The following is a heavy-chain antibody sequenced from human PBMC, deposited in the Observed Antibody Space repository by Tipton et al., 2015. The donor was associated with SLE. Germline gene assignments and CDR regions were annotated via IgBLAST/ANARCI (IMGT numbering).Heavy chain of an antibody. CDR3: ARHGPREVRVVVVASLDY. Sequence: TLSLTCAVYGGSITSSSYYWAWIRQSPGEGVEWIGEIYYRGSTNYNPSLESRVTISVDTSKNQFSLKLNSVTAADTAMYYCARHGPREVRVVVVASLDYWGQGTLVTVSS. D-gene: IGHD2-21*01. CDR2: IYYRGST. J-gene: IGHJ4*02. CDR1: GGSITSSSYY. V-gene: IGHV4-39*01.